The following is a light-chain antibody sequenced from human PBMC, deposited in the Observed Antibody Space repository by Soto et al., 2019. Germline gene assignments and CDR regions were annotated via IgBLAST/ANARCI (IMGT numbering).Light chain of an antibody. Sequence: QSVLTQPPSVSGAPGPRVTISCTWSSSNSGAGYDVHWYQQLPGTAPNLLIYGNDNRPSGVPDRFSGSKSGTSASLAITGLQAEDEADYYCQSYDSRLSGSVFGGGTKVTVL. CDR3: QSYDSRLSGSV. CDR2: GND. J-gene: IGLJ3*02. CDR1: SSNSGAGYD. V-gene: IGLV1-40*01.